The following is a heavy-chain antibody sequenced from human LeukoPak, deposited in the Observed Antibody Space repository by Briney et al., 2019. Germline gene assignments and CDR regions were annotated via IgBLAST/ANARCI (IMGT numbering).Heavy chain of an antibody. D-gene: IGHD3-16*01. J-gene: IGHJ5*01. V-gene: IGHV3-30*02. Sequence: PGGFLRLSCAASGFTYSDYGMHWVRQAPGRGLEWVAFILNDGTWEYYPDSVKGRLTISRDNSRNTLYLQMNSVRLEDTAIYYCVKGGSISHNWFDSWGQGTLVTVSS. CDR1: GFTYSDYG. CDR2: ILNDGTWE. CDR3: VKGGSISHNWFDS.